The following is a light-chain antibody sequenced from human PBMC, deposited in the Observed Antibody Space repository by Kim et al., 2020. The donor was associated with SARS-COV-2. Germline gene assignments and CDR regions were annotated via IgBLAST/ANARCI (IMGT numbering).Light chain of an antibody. CDR1: QSVSSY. Sequence: WSPGEIATLSCRASQSVSSYLAWYQQKPGQAPRLLIYDASNRATGIPARFSGSGSGTDFTLTISSLEPEDFAVYYCQQRSNWPPYTFGQGTKLEI. V-gene: IGKV3-11*01. CDR3: QQRSNWPPYT. J-gene: IGKJ2*01. CDR2: DAS.